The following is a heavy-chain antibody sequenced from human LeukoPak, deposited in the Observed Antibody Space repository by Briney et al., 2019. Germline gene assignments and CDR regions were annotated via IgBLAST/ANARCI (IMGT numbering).Heavy chain of an antibody. V-gene: IGHV5-51*01. CDR3: ARLGGWGYCSSTSCYNWFDP. Sequence: GESLKISCKGSGYSFTSYWIGWVRQMPGKGLEWIGIIYPGDSDTRYRPSFQGQVTISADKSISTAYLQWSSLKASDTAMYYCARLGGWGYCSSTSCYNWFDPWGQGTLVTVSS. CDR2: IYPGDSDT. D-gene: IGHD2-2*01. CDR1: GYSFTSYW. J-gene: IGHJ5*02.